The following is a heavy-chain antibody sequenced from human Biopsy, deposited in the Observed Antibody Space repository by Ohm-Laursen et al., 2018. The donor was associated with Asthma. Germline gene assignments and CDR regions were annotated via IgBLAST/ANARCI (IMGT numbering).Heavy chain of an antibody. CDR3: ASDFPKDYVRYNFQF. V-gene: IGHV1-24*01. CDR2: HDHEEGGT. J-gene: IGHJ4*02. CDR1: GYSLTDLS. D-gene: IGHD4-17*01. Sequence: APVKVSCKISGYSLTDLSMHWVRQAPGQGLEWMGGHDHEEGGTVDARRFQGRVTMTEDTSTDTAYMELSSLSSDDTAVYYCASDFPKDYVRYNFQFWGQGTLVTVSS.